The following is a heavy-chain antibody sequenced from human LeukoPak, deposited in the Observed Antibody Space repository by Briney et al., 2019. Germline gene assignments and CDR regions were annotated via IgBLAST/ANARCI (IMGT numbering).Heavy chain of an antibody. J-gene: IGHJ2*01. D-gene: IGHD4-23*01. V-gene: IGHV3-11*04. CDR1: GFTFSDYY. CDR2: ISSSGSTI. Sequence: GSLRLSCAASGFTFSDYYMSWIRQAPGKGLEWVSYISSSGSTIYYADSVKGRFTISRDNAKNSLYLQMNSLRAEDTAVYYCAKGRYGGTLTYWYFDLWGRGTLVTVSS. CDR3: AKGRYGGTLTYWYFDL.